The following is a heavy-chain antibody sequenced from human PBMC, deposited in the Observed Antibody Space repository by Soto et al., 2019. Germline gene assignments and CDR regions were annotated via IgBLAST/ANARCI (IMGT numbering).Heavy chain of an antibody. J-gene: IGHJ3*02. CDR3: ARLYGLDAFDI. CDR1: GGSISSYY. CDR2: IYYSGST. D-gene: IGHD4-17*01. Sequence: ETLSLTCNVSGGSISSYYWSWIRQPPGKGLEWIGYIYYSGSTNYNPALKSRVTISVDTSKNQFSLKLSSVTAAETAVYYCARLYGLDAFDIWGQGTMVTVSS. V-gene: IGHV4-59*01.